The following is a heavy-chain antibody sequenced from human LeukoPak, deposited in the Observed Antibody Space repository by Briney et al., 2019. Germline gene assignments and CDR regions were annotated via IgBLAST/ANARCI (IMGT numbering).Heavy chain of an antibody. Sequence: PGGSLRLSCAASGFTFSNYWMHWVRQAPGKGLVWVSCINSDGSSPTYADSVKGRFTISRDNSKNTLYLQMNSLRAEDTAVYYCAKAFIYTPIYYYMDVWGKGTTVTVSS. J-gene: IGHJ6*03. CDR3: AKAFIYTPIYYYMDV. D-gene: IGHD2-2*02. CDR1: GFTFSNYW. V-gene: IGHV3-74*03. CDR2: INSDGSSP.